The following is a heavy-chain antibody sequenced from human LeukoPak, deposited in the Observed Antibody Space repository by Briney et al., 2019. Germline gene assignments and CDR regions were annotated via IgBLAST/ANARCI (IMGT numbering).Heavy chain of an antibody. CDR2: VGHSGTT. V-gene: IGHV4-34*01. CDR1: GGSLNDYL. Sequence: SETLSLTCAVYGGSLNDYLWSWIRQPPGQGLEWIGEVGHSGTTNYNPSLKSRVTISVDTSKNQFSLKLTSVTAADTAVYYCARELISSRAAFDTWDQGTVVTVSS. J-gene: IGHJ3*02. CDR3: ARELISSRAAFDT. D-gene: IGHD3-10*01.